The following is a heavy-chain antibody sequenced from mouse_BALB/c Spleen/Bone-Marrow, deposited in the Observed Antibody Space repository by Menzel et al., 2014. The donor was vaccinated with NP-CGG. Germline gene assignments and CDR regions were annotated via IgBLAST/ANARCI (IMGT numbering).Heavy chain of an antibody. CDR3: ARGDGYAMDY. Sequence: VPLPPFLSSIVRLVALVKLSCKASGFNIKDYYMQWVKQRPEQDLEWIGWIDPENGNTIYDPKFQGKASITADTSSNTAYLQLSSLTSEDTAVYYCARGDGYAMDYWGQGTSVTVSS. CDR1: GFNIKDYY. V-gene: IGHV14-1*02. CDR2: IDPENGNT. J-gene: IGHJ4*01.